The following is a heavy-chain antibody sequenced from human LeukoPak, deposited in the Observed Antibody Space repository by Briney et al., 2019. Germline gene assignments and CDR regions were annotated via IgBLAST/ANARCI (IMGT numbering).Heavy chain of an antibody. CDR3: AKEVDCSSTSCSYYYYYYGMDV. CDR1: GFTFSSYG. J-gene: IGHJ6*02. CDR2: ISYDGSKK. V-gene: IGHV3-30*18. D-gene: IGHD2-2*01. Sequence: PGGSLRLSCAASGFTFSSYGMHWVRQAPGKGLEWVAVISYDGSKKYYADSVKGRFTISRDNSKNTLYLQMNSLRAEDTAVYYCAKEVDCSSTSCSYYYYYYGMDVWGQGTTVTVSS.